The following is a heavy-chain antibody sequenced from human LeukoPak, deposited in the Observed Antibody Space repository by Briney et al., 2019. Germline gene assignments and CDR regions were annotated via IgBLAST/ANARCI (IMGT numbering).Heavy chain of an antibody. V-gene: IGHV1-69*04. J-gene: IGHJ4*02. D-gene: IGHD3-22*01. CDR2: IIPTLGIA. CDR3: ASDPRGVVTDY. Sequence: ASVKVSCKASGGTFSSYAISWVRQAPGQGLEWMGRIIPTLGIANYAQKFQGRVTITADKSTSTAYMELSSLRSEDTAVYYCASDPRGVVTDYWGQGTLVTVSS. CDR1: GGTFSSYA.